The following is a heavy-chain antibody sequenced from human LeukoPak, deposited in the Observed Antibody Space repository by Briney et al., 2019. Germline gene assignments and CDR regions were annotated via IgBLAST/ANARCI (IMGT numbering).Heavy chain of an antibody. CDR3: ARARRYSSSWRDYFDY. Sequence: ASVKVSCKASGYTFTAYYMHWVRQAPGQGLEWMGWINPNSGVTNYAQKFQGRVTMTRDTSISTAYMELSRLRSDDTAVYYCARARRYSSSWRDYFDYWGQGTLVTVSS. CDR1: GYTFTAYY. CDR2: INPNSGVT. J-gene: IGHJ4*02. V-gene: IGHV1-2*02. D-gene: IGHD6-13*01.